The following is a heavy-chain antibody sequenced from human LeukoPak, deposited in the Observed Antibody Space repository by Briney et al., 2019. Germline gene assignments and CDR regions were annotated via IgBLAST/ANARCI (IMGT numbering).Heavy chain of an antibody. V-gene: IGHV1-69*13. J-gene: IGHJ4*02. Sequence: SVKVTCKASGYTFTSYGISWVRQAPGQGLEWMGGIIPIFGTANYAQKFQGRVTITADESTSTAYMELSSLRSEDTAVYYCARGGPIVATIAHFDYWGQGTLVTVSS. CDR2: IIPIFGTA. CDR1: GYTFTSYG. D-gene: IGHD5-12*01. CDR3: ARGGPIVATIAHFDY.